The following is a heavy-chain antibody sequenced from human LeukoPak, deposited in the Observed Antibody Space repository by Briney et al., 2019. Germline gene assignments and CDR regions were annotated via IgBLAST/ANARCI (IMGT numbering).Heavy chain of an antibody. CDR1: GYTFTGYY. V-gene: IGHV1-2*02. CDR2: INPNSGGT. D-gene: IGHD2-15*01. CDR3: VSPSNAGGLNYYYYGMDV. Sequence: GASVKVSCKASGYTFTGYYMHWVRQAPGQGLEWMGWINPNSGGTNYAQKFQGRVTMTRDTSISTAYMELSRLRSDDTAVYYCVSPSNAGGLNYYYYGMDVWGQGTTVTVSS. J-gene: IGHJ6*02.